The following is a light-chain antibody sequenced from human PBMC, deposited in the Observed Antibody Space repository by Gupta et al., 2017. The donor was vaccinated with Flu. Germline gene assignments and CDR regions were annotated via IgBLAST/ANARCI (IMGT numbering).Light chain of an antibody. CDR2: DDK. CDR3: QAYDSKAWV. Sequence: CSGHGLGSKSVCWYQQKPGQSPKLVIYDDKRRPSGVPERFSASNSGNTATLTISDAQAVDEADYYCQAYDSKAWVFGGGTRVTGL. J-gene: IGLJ3*02. V-gene: IGLV3-1*01. CDR1: GLGSKS.